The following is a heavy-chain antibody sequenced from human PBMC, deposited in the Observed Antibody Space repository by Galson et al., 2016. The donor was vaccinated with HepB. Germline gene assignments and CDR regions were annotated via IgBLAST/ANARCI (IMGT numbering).Heavy chain of an antibody. J-gene: IGHJ4*02. CDR3: AKSYSTAYYSAWDS. CDR2: ISASGAGN. Sequence: SLRLSCAGSGFTFSSYAMTWVRQAPGKGLEWVSGISASGAGNNYADSVKGRFTISRDNSKNTLHLQMNSLRVEDTAVYYCAKSYSTAYYSAWDSWGQGTLVTVSS. CDR1: GFTFSSYA. V-gene: IGHV3-23*01. D-gene: IGHD1-26*01.